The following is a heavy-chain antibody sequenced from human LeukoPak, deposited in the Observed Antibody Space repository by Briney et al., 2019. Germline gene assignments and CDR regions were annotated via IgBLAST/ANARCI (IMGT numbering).Heavy chain of an antibody. V-gene: IGHV3-23*01. CDR1: GFTLSSYA. J-gene: IGHJ4*02. CDR2: ISGSGGTT. CDR3: AKDGAKWGLFDY. D-gene: IGHD7-27*01. Sequence: GGSLRLSCAVSGFTLSSYAMSWVRQAPGKGLEWVSTISGSGGTTYYADSVKGWFTVSRDNSKNTLYLQMNSLRAEDTAVYYCAKDGAKWGLFDYWGQGVLVTVSS.